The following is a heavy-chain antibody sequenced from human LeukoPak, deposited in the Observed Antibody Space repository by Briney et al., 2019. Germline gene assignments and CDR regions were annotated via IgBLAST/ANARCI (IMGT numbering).Heavy chain of an antibody. V-gene: IGHV4-59*01. CDR3: ARDAGRGAWYWFDP. CDR1: GGSISSYF. CDR2: IYYSGST. J-gene: IGHJ5*02. D-gene: IGHD6-19*01. Sequence: SETLSFTCTVSGGSISSYFWNWIRQPPGKALEWIGYIYYSGSTNYNPSLKSRVTISADTSKNQFSLKLSSVTAADTAVYYCARDAGRGAWYWFDPWGQGTLVTVSS.